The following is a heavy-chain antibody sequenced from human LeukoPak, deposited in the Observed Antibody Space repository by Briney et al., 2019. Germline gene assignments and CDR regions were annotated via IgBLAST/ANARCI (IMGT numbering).Heavy chain of an antibody. J-gene: IGHJ5*01. CDR1: GFTFSGYW. D-gene: IGHD6-19*01. Sequence: GGSLRLSCAASGFTFSGYWMSWLRQAPGKGLEWVANIKPDGSETYYVDSVKGRFTISRDNAKNSLYLQMYSLRADDTAVYYCATAVSVAGDSWGQGTLVTVSS. CDR3: ATAVSVAGDS. V-gene: IGHV3-7*01. CDR2: IKPDGSET.